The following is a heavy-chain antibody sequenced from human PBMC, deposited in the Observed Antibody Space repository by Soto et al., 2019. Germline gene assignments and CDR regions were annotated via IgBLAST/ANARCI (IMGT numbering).Heavy chain of an antibody. V-gene: IGHV1-8*01. CDR1: GYTFTSYD. CDR3: ARRAQYAFWSVHYYYYYMDV. J-gene: IGHJ6*03. Sequence: GASVKVSCKASGYTFTSYDMNWVRQATGQGIEWMGWMNPNSGNTGYAQKFQGRVTMTRNTSISTAYMELSSLRSEDTAVYYCARRAQYAFWSVHYYYYYMDVWGKGTTVTVSS. D-gene: IGHD3-3*01. CDR2: MNPNSGNT.